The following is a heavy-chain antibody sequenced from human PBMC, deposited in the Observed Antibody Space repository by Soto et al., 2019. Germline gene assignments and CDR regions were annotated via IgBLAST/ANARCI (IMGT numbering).Heavy chain of an antibody. J-gene: IGHJ4*02. CDR2: INHSGST. CDR1: GGSFSGYY. D-gene: IGHD6-13*01. V-gene: IGHV4-34*01. Sequence: QVQLQQWGAGLLKPSETLSLTCAVYGGSFSGYYWSWIRQPPGKGLEWIGEINHSGSTNYNPSLKSRVTISVDTSKNQFSLKLSSVTAADTAVYYCARGRIAGGGIDYWGQGTLVTVSS. CDR3: ARGRIAGGGIDY.